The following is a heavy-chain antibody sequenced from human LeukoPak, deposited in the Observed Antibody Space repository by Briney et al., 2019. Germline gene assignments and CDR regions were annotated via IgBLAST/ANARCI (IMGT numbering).Heavy chain of an antibody. CDR3: ARNYRAYSVYDYDY. CDR2: IDSDDNK. CDR1: GFSLTIGGMC. Sequence: SGPALVKPTQTLTLTCTFSGFSLTIGGMCVSWIRQPPGKALEWLARIDSDDNKYYSTSLKTRLTISKDASRNQVVLTMTNVDPVDTATYYCARNYRAYSVYDYDYWGQGTLVTVSS. D-gene: IGHD5/OR15-5a*01. J-gene: IGHJ4*02. V-gene: IGHV2-70*11.